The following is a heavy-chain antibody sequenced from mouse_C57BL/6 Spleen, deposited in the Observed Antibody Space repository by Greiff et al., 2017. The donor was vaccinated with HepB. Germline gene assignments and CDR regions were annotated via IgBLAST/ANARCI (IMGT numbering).Heavy chain of an antibody. D-gene: IGHD5-1*01. CDR1: GYSLTRYG. V-gene: IGHV2-9*02. CDR3: ARSKYLARY. Sequence: QVQLQESGPGLVAPSQCLSITCTVYGYSLTRYGVHWVRQPPGKGLEWLGLIWAGGSTNYNWALMSRLSISIDNSKSLDCFIINSLQTDDTALYYGARSKYLARYWGQGSTLTVSS. J-gene: IGHJ2*01. CDR2: IWAGGST.